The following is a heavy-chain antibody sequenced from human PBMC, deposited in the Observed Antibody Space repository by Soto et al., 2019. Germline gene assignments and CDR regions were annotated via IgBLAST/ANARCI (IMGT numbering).Heavy chain of an antibody. CDR1: GYTFTNYW. J-gene: IGHJ6*02. Sequence: GESLKIACKGSGYTFTNYWIGWVRQMPGKGLEWMGIIYPGDSDTKYNPSFQGQVTISADKSITTTYLQWSSLKASDTAIYYCAASIFYYGMDVWGQGTTVTVSS. V-gene: IGHV5-51*01. CDR3: AASIFYYGMDV. CDR2: IYPGDSDT.